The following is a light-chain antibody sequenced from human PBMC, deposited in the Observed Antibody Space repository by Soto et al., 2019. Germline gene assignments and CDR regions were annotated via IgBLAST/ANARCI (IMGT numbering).Light chain of an antibody. Sequence: NLFTQSPSTVSAADGDSVTIPCRASQNIRNLLAWYRQKPGKAPKPLIYDASTLKTGVPSRFSGSGSGSEFNFTITGLQPDDFATYFCQQYITYSPFGQGTRLEI. J-gene: IGKJ5*01. CDR1: QNIRNL. V-gene: IGKV1-5*01. CDR2: DAS. CDR3: QQYITYSP.